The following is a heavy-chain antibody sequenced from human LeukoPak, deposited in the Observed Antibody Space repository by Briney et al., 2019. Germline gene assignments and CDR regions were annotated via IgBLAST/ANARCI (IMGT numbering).Heavy chain of an antibody. D-gene: IGHD2-8*02. CDR3: ATDWVLGGDVEY. CDR1: GFTFTTYE. J-gene: IGHJ4*02. CDR2: ISGSGSSI. Sequence: GGSLRLSCTASGFTFTTYEMNCVPETPGRGLEWISYISGSGSSIFYADSLQGRFNISRDNAKNSVYLQMNSLRAEDTAVYYCATDWVLGGDVEYWGQGTLVTVSS. V-gene: IGHV3-48*03.